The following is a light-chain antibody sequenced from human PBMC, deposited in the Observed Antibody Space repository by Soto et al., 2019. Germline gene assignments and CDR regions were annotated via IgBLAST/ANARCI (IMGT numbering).Light chain of an antibody. CDR3: QQYGRSPLT. Sequence: IVLTQSPGTLSLSPVERATLSCRASQSVSSSYLAWYQQKPGQAPRLLIYGASNRATGIPDRFSGSGSGTDFTLTISRLEAEDFAVYYCQQYGRSPLTFGGGTKVEIK. CDR1: QSVSSSY. CDR2: GAS. V-gene: IGKV3-20*01. J-gene: IGKJ4*01.